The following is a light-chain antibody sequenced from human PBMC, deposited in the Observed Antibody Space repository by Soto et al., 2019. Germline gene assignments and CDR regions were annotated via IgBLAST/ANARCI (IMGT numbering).Light chain of an antibody. CDR1: QSISSW. J-gene: IGKJ1*01. Sequence: DIQMTQSPSTLSASVGDRVTITCRASQSISSWLAWYHQKPGKAPKLLIYDASSLESGVPSRFSGGGSGTEFTLTISSLQPDDFATYDCQQYNSYSWTFGQGTKVEIK. CDR3: QQYNSYSWT. V-gene: IGKV1-5*01. CDR2: DAS.